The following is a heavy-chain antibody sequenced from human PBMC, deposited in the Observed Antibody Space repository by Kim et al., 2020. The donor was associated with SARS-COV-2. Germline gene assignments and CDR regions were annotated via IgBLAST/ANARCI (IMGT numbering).Heavy chain of an antibody. V-gene: IGHV3-21*01. J-gene: IGHJ4*02. Sequence: GGSLRLSCAASGLTFSSYSMNWVRQAPGKGLEWVSSIGSSSTYIYYADSMKGRFTISRDNAKNSLYLQMNSLRGEDTAVYYCARSQFDTSDYAFDYWGQGTLVIVSS. CDR1: GLTFSSYS. D-gene: IGHD3-22*01. CDR3: ARSQFDTSDYAFDY. CDR2: IGSSSTYI.